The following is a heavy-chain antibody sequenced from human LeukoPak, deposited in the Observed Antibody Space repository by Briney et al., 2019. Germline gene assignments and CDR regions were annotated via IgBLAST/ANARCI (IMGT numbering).Heavy chain of an antibody. D-gene: IGHD1-26*01. J-gene: IGHJ3*02. V-gene: IGHV4-59*05. Sequence: PSETLSLTCTVSGGSISSYYWSWIRQPPGKGLEWIGSIYYSGSTYYNPSLKSRVTISVDTSKNQFSLKLSSVTAADTAVYYCARHEWELDAFDIWGQGTMVTVSS. CDR3: ARHEWELDAFDI. CDR2: IYYSGST. CDR1: GGSISSYY.